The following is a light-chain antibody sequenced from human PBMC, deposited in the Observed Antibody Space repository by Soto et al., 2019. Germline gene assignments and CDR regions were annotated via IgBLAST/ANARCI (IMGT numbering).Light chain of an antibody. V-gene: IGKV1-39*01. CDR2: AAS. CDR1: QTVSSY. Sequence: DIQLTQSPSSLSASVGDTVTITCRASQTVSSYLNWYQQKSGTAPKLLIYAASTLHTGVPSRFSGRGSGTEFTLTISSMQPDDFATFYCQQYNGYSRTFGQGTKVDIK. J-gene: IGKJ1*01. CDR3: QQYNGYSRT.